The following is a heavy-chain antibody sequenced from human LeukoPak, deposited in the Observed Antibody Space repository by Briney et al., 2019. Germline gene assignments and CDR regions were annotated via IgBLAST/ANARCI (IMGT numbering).Heavy chain of an antibody. J-gene: IGHJ6*02. D-gene: IGHD5-12*01. V-gene: IGHV4-4*07. CDR1: GGSISSYY. CDR2: IYTSGSN. CDR3: ARDRFNSGYDLSYYYYGMDV. Sequence: SETLSLTCTVSGGSISSYYWSWIRQPAGKGLEWIGRIYTSGSNNYNPSLKSRVTMSVDTSKNQFSLKLSSVTAADTAVYYCARDRFNSGYDLSYYYYGMDVWGQGTTVTVSS.